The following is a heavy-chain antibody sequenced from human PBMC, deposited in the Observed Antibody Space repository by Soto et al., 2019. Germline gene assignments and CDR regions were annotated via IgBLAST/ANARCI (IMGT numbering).Heavy chain of an antibody. Sequence: GASVKVSCKASGYTFTGYYMHWVRQAPGQGLEWMGWINPNSGGTNYAQKFQGRVTMTRDTSISTAYMELSRLRSDDTAVYYCARDGSSSSGECYFDYWGQGTLVTVSS. CDR2: INPNSGGT. J-gene: IGHJ4*02. CDR3: ARDGSSSSGECYFDY. D-gene: IGHD6-6*01. CDR1: GYTFTGYY. V-gene: IGHV1-2*02.